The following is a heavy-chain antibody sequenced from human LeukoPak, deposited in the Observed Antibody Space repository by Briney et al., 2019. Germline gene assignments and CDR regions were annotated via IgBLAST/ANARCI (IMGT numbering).Heavy chain of an antibody. CDR2: IKSDGSEK. J-gene: IGHJ4*02. Sequence: GGSLRLSCAASGFTFAAYWMTWVRHPPGKGLEWVANIKSDGSEKYYVDSVKGRFTISRDNAKNSLNLQLNSLRAEDTAVYYCAKLSESSFDSWGQGTQVTVSS. D-gene: IGHD2-15*01. V-gene: IGHV3-7*02. CDR3: AKLSESSFDS. CDR1: GFTFAAYW.